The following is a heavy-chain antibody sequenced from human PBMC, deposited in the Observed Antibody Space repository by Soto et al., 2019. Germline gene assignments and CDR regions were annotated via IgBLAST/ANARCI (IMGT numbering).Heavy chain of an antibody. Sequence: ASVKVSCKASGYTFTSYYMHWVRQAPGQGLEWMGIISPSGGSTSYAQKFQGRVTMTRDTSTSTVYMELSSLRSEDTAVYYCARGPRGDPYYHYGMDVWGQGTTVTVSS. J-gene: IGHJ6*02. CDR1: GYTFTSYY. D-gene: IGHD3-16*01. CDR2: ISPSGGST. CDR3: ARGPRGDPYYHYGMDV. V-gene: IGHV1-46*01.